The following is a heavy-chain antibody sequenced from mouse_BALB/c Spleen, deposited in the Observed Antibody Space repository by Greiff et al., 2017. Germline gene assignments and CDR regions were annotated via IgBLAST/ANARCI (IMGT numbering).Heavy chain of an antibody. CDR1: GYTFTSYT. CDR3: ARGALWYFDV. CDR2: INPSSGYT. Sequence: VKLVESAAELARPGASVKMSCKASGYTFTSYTMHWVKQRPGQGLEWIGYINPSSGYTEYNQKFKDKTTLTADKSSSTAYMQLSSLTSEDSAVYYCARGALWYFDVWGAGTTVTVSS. D-gene: IGHD6-1*01. J-gene: IGHJ1*01. V-gene: IGHV1-4*02.